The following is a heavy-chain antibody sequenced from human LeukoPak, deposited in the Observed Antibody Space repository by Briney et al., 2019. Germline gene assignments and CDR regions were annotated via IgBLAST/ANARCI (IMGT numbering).Heavy chain of an antibody. Sequence: PGGSLRLSCAASGFTFSDYYMSWIRQAPGKGLEWVSYISSSGSTIYYADSVKGRFTISRDNAKNSLYLQMNSLRAEDTAVYYCARDTVGYYDSTYGMDVWGQGTTVTVSS. CDR3: ARDTVGYYDSTYGMDV. J-gene: IGHJ6*02. CDR1: GFTFSDYY. D-gene: IGHD3-22*01. V-gene: IGHV3-11*01. CDR2: ISSSGSTI.